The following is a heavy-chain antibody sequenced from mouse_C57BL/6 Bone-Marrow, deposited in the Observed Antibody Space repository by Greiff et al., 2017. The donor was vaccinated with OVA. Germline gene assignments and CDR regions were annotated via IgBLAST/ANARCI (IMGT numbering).Heavy chain of an antibody. D-gene: IGHD1-1*01. CDR1: GFTFSDYG. CDR2: ISNLAYSI. Sequence: EVKLVESGGGLVQPGGSLKLSCAASGFTFSDYGMAWVRQAPRKGPEWVAFISNLAYSIYYADTVTGRFTISRENAKNTLYLEMSSLRSEDTAMYYCARRLLRYPWFAYWGQGTLVTVSA. J-gene: IGHJ3*01. CDR3: ARRLLRYPWFAY. V-gene: IGHV5-15*04.